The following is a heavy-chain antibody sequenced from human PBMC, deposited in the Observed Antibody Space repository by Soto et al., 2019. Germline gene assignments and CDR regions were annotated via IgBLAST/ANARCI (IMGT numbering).Heavy chain of an antibody. D-gene: IGHD3-3*01. CDR2: IIPILGIA. V-gene: IGHV1-69*02. J-gene: IGHJ6*03. CDR1: GGTFSSYT. CDR3: ARASMLVGDFWSGYYTFTGREDYYYMDV. Sequence: ASVKVSCKASGGTFSSYTISWVRQAPGQGLEWMGRIIPILGIANYAQKFQGRVTITADKSTSTAYMELSSLRSEDTAVYYCARASMLVGDFWSGYYTFTGREDYYYMDVWGKGTTVTVSS.